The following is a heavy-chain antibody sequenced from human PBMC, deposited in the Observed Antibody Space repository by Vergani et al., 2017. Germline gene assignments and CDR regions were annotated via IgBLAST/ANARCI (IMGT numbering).Heavy chain of an antibody. CDR3: ARFQLLRNWFDP. D-gene: IGHD2-2*01. CDR1: GYTFTGYY. V-gene: IGHV1-2*02. CDR2: INPNSGGT. J-gene: IGHJ5*02. Sequence: QVQLVQSGAEVKKPGASVKVSCKASGYTFTGYYMHWVRQAPGPGLEWMGWINPNSGGTNYAQKFQGRVTMTTDTSTSTAYMELRSLRSDDTAVYYCARFQLLRNWFDPWGQGTLVTVSS.